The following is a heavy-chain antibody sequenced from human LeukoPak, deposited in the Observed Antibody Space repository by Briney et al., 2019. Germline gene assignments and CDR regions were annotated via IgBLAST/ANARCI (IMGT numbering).Heavy chain of an antibody. CDR1: GGSISSYY. CDR2: IYYSGST. V-gene: IGHV4-59*01. CDR3: ARSLSDSSGYYYLTTVWFDP. J-gene: IGHJ5*02. D-gene: IGHD3-22*01. Sequence: PSETLSLTCTVSGGSISSYYWSWLRQPPGKGLEWIGYIYYSGSTNYNPSLKSRVTISVDTSKNQFSLKLSSVTAADTAVYYCARSLSDSSGYYYLTTVWFDPWGQGTLVTVSS.